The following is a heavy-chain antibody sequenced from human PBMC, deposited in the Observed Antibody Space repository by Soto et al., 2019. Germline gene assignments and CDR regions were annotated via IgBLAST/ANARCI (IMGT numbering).Heavy chain of an antibody. CDR2: IWYDGSNK. CDR3: ARDSSGSSWAKGDY. D-gene: IGHD6-13*01. J-gene: IGHJ4*02. Sequence: QRLSCAASGFTFSSYGMHWVRQAPGKGLEWVAVIWYDGSNKYYADSVKGRFTISRDNSKNTLYLQMNSLRAEDTAVYYCARDSSGSSWAKGDYWGQGTLVTVSS. CDR1: GFTFSSYG. V-gene: IGHV3-33*01.